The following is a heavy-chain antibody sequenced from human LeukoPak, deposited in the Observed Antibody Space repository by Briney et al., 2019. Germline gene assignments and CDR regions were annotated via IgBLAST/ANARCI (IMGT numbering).Heavy chain of an antibody. J-gene: IGHJ4*02. CDR1: GFTVSSYS. CDR3: ARDTGYSSGWYNLPFDY. Sequence: GGSLRLSCAASGFTVSSYSMNWVRQAPGKGLEWVSSISSSSSYIYYADSVKGRFAISRDNAKNSLYLQMNSLRAEDTAVYYCARDTGYSSGWYNLPFDYWGQGTLVTVSS. V-gene: IGHV3-21*01. CDR2: ISSSSSYI. D-gene: IGHD6-19*01.